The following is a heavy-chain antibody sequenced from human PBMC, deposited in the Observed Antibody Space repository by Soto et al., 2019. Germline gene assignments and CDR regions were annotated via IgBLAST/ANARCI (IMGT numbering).Heavy chain of an antibody. Sequence: GGSLRLSCAASGFTFSSYAMSWVRQAPGKGLEWVSAISGSGGSTYYADSVKGRFTISRDNSKNTLYLQMNSLKTEDTAVYYCTTDYPLGGYCSGGSCAQYYYYGMDVWGQGTTVTVSS. CDR2: ISGSGGST. CDR1: GFTFSSYA. J-gene: IGHJ6*02. CDR3: TTDYPLGGYCSGGSCAQYYYYGMDV. D-gene: IGHD2-15*01. V-gene: IGHV3-23*01.